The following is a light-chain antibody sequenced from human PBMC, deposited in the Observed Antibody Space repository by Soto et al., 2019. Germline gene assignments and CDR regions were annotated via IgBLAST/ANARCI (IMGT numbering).Light chain of an antibody. J-gene: IGKJ4*01. CDR3: QQRSNWPQLT. CDR1: QSVSSY. Sequence: EIVLTQSPATLSLSPGERATLSCRASQSVSSYLAWYQQKPGQAPRLLIYDASNRATGIPARFSGSGSGTDFPLTISSLETEDFAVYYCQQRSNWPQLTFGGGTKVEIK. CDR2: DAS. V-gene: IGKV3-11*01.